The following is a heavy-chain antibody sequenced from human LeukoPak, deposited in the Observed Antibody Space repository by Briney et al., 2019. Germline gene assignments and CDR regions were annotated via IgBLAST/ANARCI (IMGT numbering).Heavy chain of an antibody. V-gene: IGHV4-39*01. Sequence: SETLSLTCTVSGGSISSSSYCWGWIRQPPGKGLEWIGSIYYSGSTYYNPSLKSRVTISVDTSKNQFSLKLSSVTAADTAVYYCAEQRARERYFDWLYYFDYWGQGTLVTVSS. CDR1: GGSISSSSYC. CDR2: IYYSGST. D-gene: IGHD3-9*01. CDR3: AEQRARERYFDWLYYFDY. J-gene: IGHJ4*02.